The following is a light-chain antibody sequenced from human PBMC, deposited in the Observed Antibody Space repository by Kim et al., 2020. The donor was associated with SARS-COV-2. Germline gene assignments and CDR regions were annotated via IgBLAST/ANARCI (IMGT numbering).Light chain of an antibody. V-gene: IGKV3-20*01. J-gene: IGKJ2*01. Sequence: SPGERATLSCRASQSVSSSYLAWYQQKPGQAPRLLICGASSRATGIPDRFSGSGSGTDFTLTISRLEPEDFAVYYCQQYESPPMYTFGQGTKLEI. CDR1: QSVSSSY. CDR3: QQYESPPMYT. CDR2: GAS.